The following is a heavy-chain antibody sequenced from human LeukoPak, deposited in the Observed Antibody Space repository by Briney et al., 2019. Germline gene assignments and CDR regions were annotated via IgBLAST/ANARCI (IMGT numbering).Heavy chain of an antibody. D-gene: IGHD3-22*01. CDR2: IYTSGST. J-gene: IGHJ5*02. V-gene: IGHV4-4*07. CDR3: ARMFPASYYYYDSSRTPPNWFDP. Sequence: SETLSLTCTVSGGSISSYYWSWIRQPAGKGLEWIGRIYTSGSTNYNPSLKSRVTMSVDTSKNQFSLKLSSVTAADTAVYYCARMFPASYYYYDSSRTPPNWFDPWGQGTLVTVSS. CDR1: GGSISSYY.